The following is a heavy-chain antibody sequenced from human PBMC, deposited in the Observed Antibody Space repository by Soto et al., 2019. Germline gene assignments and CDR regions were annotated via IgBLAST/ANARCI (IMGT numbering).Heavy chain of an antibody. D-gene: IGHD1-26*01. Sequence: QVQLVQSGAEVKKPGASVKVSCKASGYTFTSYDINWVRQAPGQGLEWMGWMNPNSGNTGYAQKFKGRVTITSNTSLSTAYMELGSLRSEDTAVYYCAIGGIGGSYDPVADAFDIWGQGTMVTVSS. CDR1: GYTFTSYD. CDR3: AIGGIGGSYDPVADAFDI. V-gene: IGHV1-8*01. J-gene: IGHJ3*02. CDR2: MNPNSGNT.